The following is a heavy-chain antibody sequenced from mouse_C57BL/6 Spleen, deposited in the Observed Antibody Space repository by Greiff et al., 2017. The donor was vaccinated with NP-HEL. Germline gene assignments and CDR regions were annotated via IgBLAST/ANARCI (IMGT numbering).Heavy chain of an antibody. J-gene: IGHJ2*01. Sequence: VQLQQSGAELARPGASVKMSCKASGYTFTSYTMHWVKQRPGQGLEWIGYINPSSGYTKYNQKFKDKATLTADKSSSTAYMQLSSLTSEDSAVYYCARGPYITTVVARVYFDYWGQGTTLTVSS. CDR3: ARGPYITTVVARVYFDY. CDR1: GYTFTSYT. V-gene: IGHV1-4*01. D-gene: IGHD1-1*01. CDR2: INPSSGYT.